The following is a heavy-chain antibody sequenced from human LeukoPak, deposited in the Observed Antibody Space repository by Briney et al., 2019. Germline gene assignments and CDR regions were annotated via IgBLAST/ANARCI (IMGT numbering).Heavy chain of an antibody. CDR3: AREGSSRPFDY. V-gene: IGHV4-38-2*02. CDR1: GYSISSGYY. CDR2: FYHSGST. D-gene: IGHD1-26*01. Sequence: SETLSLTCTVSGYSISSGYYWGWVRQPPGKGLEWIGSFYHSGSTFYNPSLKSRVTMSVDTSKNQFTLKLSSVTAADTAVYYCAREGSSRPFDYWGQGTLVTVSS. J-gene: IGHJ4*02.